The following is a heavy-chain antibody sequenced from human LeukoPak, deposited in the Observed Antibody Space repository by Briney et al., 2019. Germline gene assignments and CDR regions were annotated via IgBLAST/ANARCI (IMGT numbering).Heavy chain of an antibody. CDR1: GFTVSSNY. Sequence: PGGSLRLSCAASGFTVSSNYMSWVRQAPGKGLEWVSAISGSGGSTYYADSVKGRFTISRDNSKNTLYLQMNSLRAEDTAVYYCAKVDCSSTSCYSHLQGAWDYWGQGTLVTVSS. V-gene: IGHV3-23*01. CDR3: AKVDCSSTSCYSHLQGAWDY. J-gene: IGHJ4*02. CDR2: ISGSGGST. D-gene: IGHD2-2*01.